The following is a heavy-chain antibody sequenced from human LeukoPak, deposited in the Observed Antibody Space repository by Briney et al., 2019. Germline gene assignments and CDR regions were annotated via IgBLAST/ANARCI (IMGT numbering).Heavy chain of an antibody. CDR2: INGSGKT. CDR3: ARVMGAANFDY. D-gene: IGHD1-26*01. CDR1: GVSFSAFH. Sequence: SETLSLTCAVAGVSFSAFHWTWIRQPPGQGLEWIGEINGSGKTNYNPSLKSRATISVDTSKNQFSLKMTSVSAADTAVYYCARVMGAANFDYWGRGTLVSVSS. J-gene: IGHJ4*02. V-gene: IGHV4-34*01.